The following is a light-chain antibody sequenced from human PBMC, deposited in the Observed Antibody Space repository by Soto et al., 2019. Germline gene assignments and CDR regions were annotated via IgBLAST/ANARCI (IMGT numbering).Light chain of an antibody. Sequence: DIPLTQSPSFLSASVGDRVTITCRASQGISSYLAWYQQKPGKAPKLLIYAASTLQSGVPSRFSGSGSGTEFTLTIGSLQPEDFATYYCQQVNSYPYTFGQGTKLEI. CDR2: AAS. V-gene: IGKV1-9*01. J-gene: IGKJ2*01. CDR3: QQVNSYPYT. CDR1: QGISSY.